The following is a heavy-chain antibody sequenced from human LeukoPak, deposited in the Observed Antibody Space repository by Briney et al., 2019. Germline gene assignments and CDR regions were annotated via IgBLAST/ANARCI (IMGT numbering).Heavy chain of an antibody. CDR2: ISYDGSKK. V-gene: IGHV3-30*18. J-gene: IGHJ4*02. Sequence: GAPLRLSCAASGFTFSSYGMHWVRQAPAKGLEWVAVISYDGSKKYYADSVKGRFTISRDNSKNTLYLQMNSLRAEDTAVYYCAKDQWELRAFFDYWGQGTLVTVSS. CDR1: GFTFSSYG. D-gene: IGHD1-26*01. CDR3: AKDQWELRAFFDY.